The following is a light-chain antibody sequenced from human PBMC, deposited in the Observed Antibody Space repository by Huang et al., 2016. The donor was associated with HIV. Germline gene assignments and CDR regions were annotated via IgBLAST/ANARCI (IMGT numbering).Light chain of an antibody. J-gene: IGKJ4*01. CDR3: HQYNNWLLS. CDR1: RSVSTN. CDR2: GSS. Sequence: EVVMTQSPATLSVSPGERVTLSCRANRSVSTNLAWFQQRPGQAPRLLISGSSTRAPGIPARFSGSGSGTDFSLTISSLQSEDVALYYCHQYNNWLLSFGGGTRVDI. V-gene: IGKV3-15*01.